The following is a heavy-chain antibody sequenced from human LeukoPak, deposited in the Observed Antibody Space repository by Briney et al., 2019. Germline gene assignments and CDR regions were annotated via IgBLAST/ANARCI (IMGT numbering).Heavy chain of an antibody. CDR1: GGSISSSSYY. CDR2: INHSGST. Sequence: SETLSLTCTVSGGSISSSSYYWSWIRQPPGKGLEWIGEINHSGSTNYNPSLKSRVTISVDTSKNQFSLKLSSVTAADTAVYYCARVPMRYCSGGSCYSGVYYYMDVWGKGTTVTVSS. CDR3: ARVPMRYCSGGSCYSGVYYYMDV. J-gene: IGHJ6*03. V-gene: IGHV4-39*07. D-gene: IGHD2-15*01.